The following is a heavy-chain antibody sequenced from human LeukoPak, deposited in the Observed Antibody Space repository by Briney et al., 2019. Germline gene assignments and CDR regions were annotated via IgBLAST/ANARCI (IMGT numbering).Heavy chain of an antibody. J-gene: IGHJ6*02. CDR3: ARDDYGSGSYSQRWLGCYYYYGMDV. D-gene: IGHD3-10*01. V-gene: IGHV3-48*03. CDR2: ISSSGSTI. CDR1: GFTFSNYE. Sequence: PGGSLRLSCAASGFTFSNYEMYWVRQAPGKGLEWVSYISSSGSTIYYADSVKGRFTISRDNAKNSLYLQMNSLRAEDTAVYYCARDDYGSGSYSQRWLGCYYYYGMDVWGQGTTVTVSS.